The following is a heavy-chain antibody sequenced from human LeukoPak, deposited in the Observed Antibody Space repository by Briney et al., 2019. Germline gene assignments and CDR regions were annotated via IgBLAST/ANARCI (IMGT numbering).Heavy chain of an antibody. D-gene: IGHD2-15*01. V-gene: IGHV3-30*03. J-gene: IGHJ3*02. CDR2: ISYDGSNK. Sequence: GGSLRLSCAASGFTFNSFGMHWVRQAPGKGLEWVAVISYDGSNKYYADSVKGRFTISRDNSKNTLYLQMNSLRAEDTAVYYCARVVAATGAFDIWGQGTMVTVSS. CDR1: GFTFNSFG. CDR3: ARVVAATGAFDI.